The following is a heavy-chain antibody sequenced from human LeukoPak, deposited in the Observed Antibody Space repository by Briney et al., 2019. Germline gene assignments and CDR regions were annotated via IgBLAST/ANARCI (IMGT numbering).Heavy chain of an antibody. J-gene: IGHJ4*02. CDR2: IYYSGST. D-gene: IGHD5-12*01. V-gene: IGHV4-59*01. CDR1: GGSISSYY. Sequence: SETLSLTCTVSGGSISSYYWSWIRQPPGKGLEWIGYIYYSGSTNYNPSLKSRVTISVDTSKNQFSLKLSSVTAADTAVYYCARSGYDYIFGYWGQGTLVTVSS. CDR3: ARSGYDYIFGY.